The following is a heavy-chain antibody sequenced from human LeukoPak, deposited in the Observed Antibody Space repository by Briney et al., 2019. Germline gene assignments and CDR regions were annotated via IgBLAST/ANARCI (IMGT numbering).Heavy chain of an antibody. CDR2: IIPSGHTT. CDR1: GFTFSSHG. CDR3: ARATAWGFGELTRYYYYMDV. D-gene: IGHD3-10*01. V-gene: IGHV3-23*01. Sequence: SGGSLRLSCAASGFTFSSHGMNWVRQAPGKGLEWVSGIIPSGHTTYYADSVKGRFTISRDNSKNTLYLQMNSLRAEDTAVYYCARATAWGFGELTRYYYYMDVWGKGTTVTVSS. J-gene: IGHJ6*03.